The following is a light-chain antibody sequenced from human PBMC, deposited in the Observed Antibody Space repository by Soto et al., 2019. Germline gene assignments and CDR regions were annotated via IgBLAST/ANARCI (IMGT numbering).Light chain of an antibody. CDR3: ISYTDRQSYL. V-gene: IGLV2-14*03. J-gene: IGLJ1*01. Sequence: QSALTQPASVSGSPGQSITISCSGTSSDVGSYDHVAWYQQFPGKSPKLIIYAISDRASGVSDRFSGSKSGISASLTISGLQTEDEADYYCISYTDRQSYLFGTGTKVNVL. CDR1: SSDVGSYDH. CDR2: AIS.